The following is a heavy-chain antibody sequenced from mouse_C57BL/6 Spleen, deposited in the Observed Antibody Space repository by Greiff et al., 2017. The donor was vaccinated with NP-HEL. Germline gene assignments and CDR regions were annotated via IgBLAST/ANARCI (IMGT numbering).Heavy chain of an antibody. V-gene: IGHV1-26*01. Sequence: EVQLQQSGPELVKPGASVKISCKASGYTFTDYYMNWVKQSHGKSLEWIGDINPNNGGTSYNQKFKGKATLTVDKSSSTAYMELRSLTSEDSAVYYCARSYYSSPGWYFDVWGTGTTVTVSS. J-gene: IGHJ1*03. CDR1: GYTFTDYY. D-gene: IGHD2-5*01. CDR2: INPNNGGT. CDR3: ARSYYSSPGWYFDV.